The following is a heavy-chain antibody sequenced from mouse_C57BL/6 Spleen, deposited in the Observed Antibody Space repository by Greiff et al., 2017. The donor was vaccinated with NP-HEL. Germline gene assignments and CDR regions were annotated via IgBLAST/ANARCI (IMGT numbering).Heavy chain of an antibody. CDR2: IDPSDSYT. D-gene: IGHD1-1*02. CDR3: ARGGGKGFDN. J-gene: IGHJ2*01. Sequence: VQLQQPGAELVKPGASVKLSCKASGYTFTSYWMQWVKQRPGQGLEWIGEIDPSDSYTNYNQKFKGKATLTVDTSSITAYMQLSSQTSEDSAGYRCARGGGKGFDNWGQGTTLTVSS. V-gene: IGHV1-50*01. CDR1: GYTFTSYW.